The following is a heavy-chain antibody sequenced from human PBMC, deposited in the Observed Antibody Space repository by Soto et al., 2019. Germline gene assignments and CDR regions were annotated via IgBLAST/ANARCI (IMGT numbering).Heavy chain of an antibody. CDR3: ARDQYYDFWSGPLGYYYGMDV. CDR1: GFTFSSYS. J-gene: IGHJ6*02. V-gene: IGHV3-48*02. D-gene: IGHD3-3*01. CDR2: ISSSSSTI. Sequence: GGSLRLSCAASGFTFSSYSMNWVRQAPGKGLEWVSYISSSSSTIYYADSVKGRFTISRDNAKNSLYLQMNSLGDEDTAVYYCARDQYYDFWSGPLGYYYGMDVWGQGTTVTVSS.